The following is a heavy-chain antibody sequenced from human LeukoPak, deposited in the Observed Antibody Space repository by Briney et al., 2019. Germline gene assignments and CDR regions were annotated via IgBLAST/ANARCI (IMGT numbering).Heavy chain of an antibody. CDR2: IYYSGST. CDR3: ARRGGVYYGDFLDY. CDR1: GGSISSSSYY. V-gene: IGHV4-39*02. J-gene: IGHJ4*02. D-gene: IGHD4-17*01. Sequence: PSETLSLTCTVSGGSISSSSYYWGWIRQPPGKGLEWNGSIYYSGSTYYNPSLKSRVTISVATSKNHFSLKLSAVTAADTAVYYCARRGGVYYGDFLDYWGQGTLVTVSS.